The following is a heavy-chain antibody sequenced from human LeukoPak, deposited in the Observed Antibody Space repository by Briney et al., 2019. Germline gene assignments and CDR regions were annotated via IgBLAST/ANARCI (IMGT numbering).Heavy chain of an antibody. D-gene: IGHD3-10*02. CDR3: AKELDTMFFDY. CDR1: GFNFDRYT. V-gene: IGHV3-43*01. CDR2: AGWAGGTT. J-gene: IGHJ4*02. Sequence: PGGSLRLSCATSGFNFDRYTIHWVRHAPGKGLEWVSLAGWAGGTTFYSDSVRGRFTISRDSGRKPVYLQMNSLTTDDTAFYFCAKELDTMFFDYWGQGALVTVSS.